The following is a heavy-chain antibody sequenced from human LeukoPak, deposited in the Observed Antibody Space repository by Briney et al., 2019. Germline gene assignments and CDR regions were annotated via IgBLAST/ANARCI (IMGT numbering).Heavy chain of an antibody. CDR2: IYYSGST. CDR1: GGSISSYY. CDR3: ARDTVTLIVNHAFDI. D-gene: IGHD3-22*01. Sequence: SETLSLTCTVSGGSISSYYWSWIRQPPGKGLEWIGYIYYSGSTDYNPSLKSRVTISVDTSKNQFSLKMSSVTAADTAVYYCARDTVTLIVNHAFDIWGQGTMVTVSS. V-gene: IGHV4-59*01. J-gene: IGHJ3*02.